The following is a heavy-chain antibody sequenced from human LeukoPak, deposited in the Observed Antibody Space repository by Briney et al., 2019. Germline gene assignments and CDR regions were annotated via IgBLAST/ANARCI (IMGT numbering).Heavy chain of an antibody. CDR1: GGSFSGYY. D-gene: IGHD2-15*01. Sequence: SETLSLTCAVYGGSFSGYYWSWIRQPPGKGLEWIGEINHSGSTNYNPSLKSRVTISVDTSKNQFSLKLSSVTAADTAVYYCAXIVVVVAAIDYWGQGTLVTVSS. CDR3: AXIVVVVAAIDY. J-gene: IGHJ4*02. CDR2: INHSGST. V-gene: IGHV4-34*01.